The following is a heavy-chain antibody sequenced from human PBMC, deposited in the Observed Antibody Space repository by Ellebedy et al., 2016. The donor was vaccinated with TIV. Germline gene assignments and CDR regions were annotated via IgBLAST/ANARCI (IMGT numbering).Heavy chain of an antibody. D-gene: IGHD3-10*01. V-gene: IGHV3-48*02. Sequence: PGGSLRLSCAASGFTFSSYSMNWVRQAPGKGLEWVSYISSISSTIYYADSVKGRFTISRDNAKNSLYLQMNSLRDEDTAVYYCARDRPHYYGSGSYYYYGMDVWGQGTTVTVSS. CDR3: ARDRPHYYGSGSYYYYGMDV. CDR1: GFTFSSYS. J-gene: IGHJ6*02. CDR2: ISSISSTI.